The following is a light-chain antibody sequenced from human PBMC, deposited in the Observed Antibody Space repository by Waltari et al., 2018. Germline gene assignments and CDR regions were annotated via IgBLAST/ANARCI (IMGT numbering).Light chain of an antibody. Sequence: DIQMTQSPSTLSASAGDRVTITCRASQSISSWLAWYQQKPGKAPKLLIYDASPLESGVPSRFSARGSGTQFTLTISNVQSEDFATYHCEQYYSFPRTFGQGTKVEV. CDR2: DAS. V-gene: IGKV1-5*01. CDR1: QSISSW. CDR3: EQYYSFPRT. J-gene: IGKJ1*01.